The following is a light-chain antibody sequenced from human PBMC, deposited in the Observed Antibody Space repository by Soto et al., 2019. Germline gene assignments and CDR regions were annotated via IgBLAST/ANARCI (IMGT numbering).Light chain of an antibody. Sequence: QSALTQPVSVSGSPGQSITISCTGSSSDVGAYNYVSWHQQHPGKAPKLMIYDVRNRPSGVSDRFSGSKSGNTASLTISGLQAEDEADYYCSSYTRSSTVVFGGGTKVTVL. J-gene: IGLJ2*01. CDR2: DVR. CDR1: SSDVGAYNY. V-gene: IGLV2-14*03. CDR3: SSYTRSSTVV.